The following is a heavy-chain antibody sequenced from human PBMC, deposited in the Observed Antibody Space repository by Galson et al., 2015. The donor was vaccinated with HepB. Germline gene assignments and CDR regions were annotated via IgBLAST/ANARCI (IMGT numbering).Heavy chain of an antibody. CDR2: VSDSGTST. Sequence: SLRLSCAASGFTFSSYAMSWVRQAPGEGLEWVSAVSDSGTSTDYADSVKGRFTISRDNSEDTLYLQMSSLRAEDTAIYYCAKEMGYRYAGVDYWGQGTLVTVSS. J-gene: IGHJ4*02. V-gene: IGHV3-23*01. CDR1: GFTFSSYA. D-gene: IGHD5-18*01. CDR3: AKEMGYRYAGVDY.